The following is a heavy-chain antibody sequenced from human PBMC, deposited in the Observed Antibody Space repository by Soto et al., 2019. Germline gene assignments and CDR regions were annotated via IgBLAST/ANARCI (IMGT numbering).Heavy chain of an antibody. CDR3: ARHPWDHNLYGMDV. J-gene: IGHJ6*02. Sequence: XGSLRLSCAAAGFTFSSYWMHWVRQAPGKGLVWVSRINSDGSSTSYADSVKGRFTISRDNAKNTLYLQMNSLRAEDTAVYYCARHPWDHNLYGMDVWGQGTTVTVSS. V-gene: IGHV3-74*01. D-gene: IGHD1-1*01. CDR1: GFTFSSYW. CDR2: INSDGSST.